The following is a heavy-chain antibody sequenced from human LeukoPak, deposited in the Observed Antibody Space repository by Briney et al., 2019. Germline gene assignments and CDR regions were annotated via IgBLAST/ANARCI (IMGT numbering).Heavy chain of an antibody. CDR1: GDSDSSNSAA. CDR2: TYYRSKWYD. Sequence: SHTLSLTCTISGDSDSSNSAAWNWIRQSPSKGPQWLGRTYYRSKWYDDYAVSVKSRITINPDTSKNQSSLQLNTVTPEDTAVYYCARAGIAARYFQHWGQGTLVTVSS. CDR3: ARAGIAARYFQH. D-gene: IGHD6-6*01. J-gene: IGHJ1*01. V-gene: IGHV6-1*01.